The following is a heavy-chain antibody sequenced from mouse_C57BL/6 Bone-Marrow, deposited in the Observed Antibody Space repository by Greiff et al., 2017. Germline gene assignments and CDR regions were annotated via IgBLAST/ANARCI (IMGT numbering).Heavy chain of an antibody. V-gene: IGHV5-2*01. Sequence: EVKLVESGGGLVQPGESLKLSCESNEYEFPSHDMSWVRKTPEKRLELVAAINSDGGSTYYPDTMERRFIISRDNTKKTLYLQMSSLRSEDTALYYCARQGYDYEGYWYFDVWGTGTTVTVSS. CDR2: INSDGGST. J-gene: IGHJ1*03. CDR3: ARQGYDYEGYWYFDV. CDR1: EYEFPSHD. D-gene: IGHD2-4*01.